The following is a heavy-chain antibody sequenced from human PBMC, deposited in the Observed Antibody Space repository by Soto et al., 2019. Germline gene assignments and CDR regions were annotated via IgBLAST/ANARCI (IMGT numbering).Heavy chain of an antibody. CDR1: GGSISSGDYY. V-gene: IGHV4-30-4*01. CDR3: AREDGDLATSLDY. Sequence: QVQLQESGPGLVKPSQTLSLTCTVSGGSISSGDYYWSWIRQPPGKGLEWIGYIYYSGSTYYNPSLKSRVTISVDTSKNQFSMKLSSVTAEDTAVYYCAREDGDLATSLDYWGQGTLVTVSS. CDR2: IYYSGST. J-gene: IGHJ4*02.